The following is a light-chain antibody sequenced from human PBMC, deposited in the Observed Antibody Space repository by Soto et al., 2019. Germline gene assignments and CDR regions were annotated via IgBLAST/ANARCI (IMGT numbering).Light chain of an antibody. Sequence: QSALTQPASVSGSPGQSITISYTGTSSDIGGYNYVYWYQQLPGKVPKLIIYDVSNRPSRVSDRFSGSKSGNAASLTISGLQAEDEADYYCSSYTSTSTLYVFGTGTKLTVL. J-gene: IGLJ1*01. CDR1: SSDIGGYNY. CDR3: SSYTSTSTLYV. V-gene: IGLV2-14*03. CDR2: DVS.